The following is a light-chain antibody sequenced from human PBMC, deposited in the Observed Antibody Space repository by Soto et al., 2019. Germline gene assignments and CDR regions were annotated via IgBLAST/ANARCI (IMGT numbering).Light chain of an antibody. V-gene: IGLV2-8*01. CDR3: SSYGGDNNVV. Sequence: QSALTQPPSASGSPGQSVTISCTGTSSDVGGYNYVSWYQQHPGAAPKLMIYEVVKRPSGVPDRFSGSKSGNTASLTVSGLQAEDESDYSCSSYGGDNNVVFGGGTQLTVL. CDR2: EVV. J-gene: IGLJ2*01. CDR1: SSDVGGYNY.